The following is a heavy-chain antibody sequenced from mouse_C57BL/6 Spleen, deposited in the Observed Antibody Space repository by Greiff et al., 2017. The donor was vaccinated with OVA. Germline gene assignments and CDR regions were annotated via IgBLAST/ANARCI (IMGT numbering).Heavy chain of an antibody. CDR1: GYTFTDYY. D-gene: IGHD1-1*01. CDR3: ARSTVYYFDY. J-gene: IGHJ2*01. V-gene: IGHV1-26*01. Sequence: EVQLQQSGPELVKPGASVKISCKASGYTFTDYYMNWVKQSHGKSLEWIGDIIPNNGGTSYNQKFKGKATLTVDKSSSTAYMELRSLTSEDSAVYYCARSTVYYFDYWGQGTTLTVSS. CDR2: IIPNNGGT.